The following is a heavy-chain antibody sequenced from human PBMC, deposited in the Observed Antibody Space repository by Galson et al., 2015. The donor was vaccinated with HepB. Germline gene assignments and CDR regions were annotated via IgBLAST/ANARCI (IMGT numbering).Heavy chain of an antibody. CDR3: VLRRLTRALFDY. Sequence: PALVKPTQTLTLTCTLSGVSLTTDGVGVGWVRQSPGKALEWLAHVYWDDDKRYSPSLRTRLTITRDTSKNQVVFSMATLDPVDSATYFCVLRRLTRALFDYWGQGSLVTVSS. D-gene: IGHD1/OR15-1a*01. V-gene: IGHV2-5*02. CDR2: VYWDDDK. CDR1: GVSLTTDGVG. J-gene: IGHJ4*02.